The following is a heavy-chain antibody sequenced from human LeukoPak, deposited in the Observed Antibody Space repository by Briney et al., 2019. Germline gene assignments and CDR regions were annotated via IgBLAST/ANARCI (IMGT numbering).Heavy chain of an antibody. D-gene: IGHD3-22*01. CDR2: ISSSGDTI. J-gene: IGHJ4*02. Sequence: KPGGSLRLSCAASGFTFSDYYMTWIRQAPGKGPEFFSYISSSGDTIYYADSVKGRFTISRDNAKNSLYLQMNTLRAEDTAVYYCARDLFPLVSSGNHYFDYWGQGTLVTVSS. CDR3: ARDLFPLVSSGNHYFDY. CDR1: GFTFSDYY. V-gene: IGHV3-11*01.